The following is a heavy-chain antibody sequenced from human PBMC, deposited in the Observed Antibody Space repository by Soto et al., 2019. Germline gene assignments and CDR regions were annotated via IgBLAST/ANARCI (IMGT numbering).Heavy chain of an antibody. V-gene: IGHV3-23*01. J-gene: IGHJ4*02. CDR1: GFTFSSDA. Sequence: EVQLLDSGGGLVQAGGSLRLSCAASGFTFSSDAMSWVRQGPGKGLEWVSGISGSGGSTYYADSVKGRFTISRDNSKNRVYLQMNSPRADDTAIYYRAKGSGPGQWLATGSYSFDYWGQGTLVTVSS. CDR2: ISGSGGST. CDR3: AKGSGPGQWLATGSYSFDY. D-gene: IGHD6-19*01.